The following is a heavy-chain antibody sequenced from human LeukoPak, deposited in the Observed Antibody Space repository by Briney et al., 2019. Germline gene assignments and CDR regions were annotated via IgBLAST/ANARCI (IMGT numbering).Heavy chain of an antibody. CDR2: IYYSGST. CDR1: GGSISSYY. D-gene: IGHD2-2*01. J-gene: IGHJ3*02. Sequence: SETLSLTCTVSGGSISSYYWSWIRQPPGKGLEWIRYIYYSGSTNYNPSLKSRVTISVDTSKNQFSLKLSSVTAADTAVYYCARAVVVPAAITIGYAFDIWGQGTMVTVSS. V-gene: IGHV4-59*01. CDR3: ARAVVVPAAITIGYAFDI.